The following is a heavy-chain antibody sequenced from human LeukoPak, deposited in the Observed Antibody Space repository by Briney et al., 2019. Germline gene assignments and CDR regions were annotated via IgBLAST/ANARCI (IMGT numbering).Heavy chain of an antibody. Sequence: GGSLRLSCVASGFTFTSYGMSWVRQAPGKGLEWVSSISLTGGNTYYAHSVKDRFTISRDNAKNSLYLQMNSLRAEDTAVYYCARGRTCSSTNCYGEHTFSWGQGTLVTVSS. J-gene: IGHJ5*02. CDR1: GFTFTSYG. V-gene: IGHV3-23*01. D-gene: IGHD2-2*01. CDR2: ISLTGGNT. CDR3: ARGRTCSSTNCYGEHTFS.